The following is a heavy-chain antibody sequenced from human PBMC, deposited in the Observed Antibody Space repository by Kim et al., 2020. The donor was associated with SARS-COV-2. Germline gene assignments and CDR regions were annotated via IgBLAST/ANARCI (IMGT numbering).Heavy chain of an antibody. D-gene: IGHD2-15*01. J-gene: IGHJ4*02. V-gene: IGHV1-69*04. Sequence: QKFQGRVTITADKSTSTAYMELSSLRSEDTAVYYCARGYCSGGSCNSIDYWGQGTLVTVSS. CDR3: ARGYCSGGSCNSIDY.